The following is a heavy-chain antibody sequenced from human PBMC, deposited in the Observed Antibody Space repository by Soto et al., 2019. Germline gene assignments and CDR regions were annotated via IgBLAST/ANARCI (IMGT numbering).Heavy chain of an antibody. J-gene: IGHJ4*02. CDR2: IYYSGSS. CDR3: ARVPRDGYNRYFDY. CDR1: GGSIRSGDYY. D-gene: IGHD5-12*01. Sequence: QVQLQESGPGLVKPSQTLSLTCTVSGGSIRSGDYYWSWIRQPPGKGLEATGYIYYSGSSYYIPSLKSRVTISVDTSKNQFSLKLSSGAAADTAVYYCARVPRDGYNRYFDYWGQGTLVTVSS. V-gene: IGHV4-30-4*01.